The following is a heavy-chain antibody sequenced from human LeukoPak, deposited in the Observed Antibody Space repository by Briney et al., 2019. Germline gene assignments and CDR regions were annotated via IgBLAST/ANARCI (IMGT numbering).Heavy chain of an antibody. CDR3: ARGEGWLQLYYFDY. V-gene: IGHV3-7*03. D-gene: IGHD5-24*01. Sequence: PGGSLRLSCAASGFTFSSYWMSWVRQAPGKGLEWVANIKQDGSEKYYVDPVKGRFTISRDNAKNSLYLQMNSLRAEDTAVYYCARGEGWLQLYYFDYWGQGTLVTVSS. CDR1: GFTFSSYW. CDR2: IKQDGSEK. J-gene: IGHJ4*02.